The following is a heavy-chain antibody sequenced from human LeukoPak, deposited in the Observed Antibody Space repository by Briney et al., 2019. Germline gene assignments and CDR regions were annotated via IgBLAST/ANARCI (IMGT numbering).Heavy chain of an antibody. CDR1: GGSFSGYY. CDR3: ARGIRYGLHVGATMDV. CDR2: INHSGST. D-gene: IGHD3-10*01. Sequence: SETLSLTCAVYGGSFSGYYWSWIRQPPGKGLEWIGEINHSGSTNYNPSLKSRVTISVDTSKNQFSLKLSSVTAADTAVYYCARGIRYGLHVGATMDVWGKGTTVTVSS. J-gene: IGHJ6*03. V-gene: IGHV4-34*01.